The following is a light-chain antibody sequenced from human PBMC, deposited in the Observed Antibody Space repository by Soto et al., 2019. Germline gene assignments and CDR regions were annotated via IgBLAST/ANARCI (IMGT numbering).Light chain of an antibody. CDR3: QSYDSSVSKVV. CDR1: SSNIGAGYD. V-gene: IGLV1-40*01. J-gene: IGLJ2*01. Sequence: QAVVTQPPSVSGAPGQRVTISCTGSSSNIGAGYDVHWYQQLPGTAPKLLIYGNSNRPSGVPDRFSGSKSGTSASLAITGXQAXXEADYYCQSYDSSVSKVVFGGGTKVTVL. CDR2: GNS.